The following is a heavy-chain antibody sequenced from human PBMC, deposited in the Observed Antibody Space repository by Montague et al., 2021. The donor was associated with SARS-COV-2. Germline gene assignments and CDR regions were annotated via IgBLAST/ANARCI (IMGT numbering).Heavy chain of an antibody. J-gene: IGHJ4*02. D-gene: IGHD1-26*01. CDR3: ARAGDSAHFYFDS. CDR2: IYSGGNDS. V-gene: IGHV3-23*03. CDR1: GFTFNYYV. Sequence: SLRLSCAASGFTFNYYVMSWVRQAPGKGLEWVSVIYSGGNDSYFADSVKGRFTVSRDNSKSTHYLHMHSLGVDDTAVYYCARAGDSAHFYFDSWGQGTLVTVSS.